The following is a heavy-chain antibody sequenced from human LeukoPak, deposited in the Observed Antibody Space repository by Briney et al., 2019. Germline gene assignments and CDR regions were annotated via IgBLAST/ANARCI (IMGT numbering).Heavy chain of an antibody. J-gene: IGHJ4*02. D-gene: IGHD3-10*01. CDR1: GFTFSGSA. CDR3: ARGFITMVRDAWYYFDY. V-gene: IGHV3-73*01. Sequence: PGGSLILSCAASGFTFSGSAIHWVRQASGKGLEWVGRIRSKANSYATVYATSVKGRFTISRDNAKNSLYLQMNSLRAEDTAVYYCARGFITMVRDAWYYFDYWGQGTLVTVSS. CDR2: IRSKANSYAT.